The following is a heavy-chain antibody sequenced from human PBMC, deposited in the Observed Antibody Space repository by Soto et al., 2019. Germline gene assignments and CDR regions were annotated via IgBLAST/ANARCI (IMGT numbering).Heavy chain of an antibody. CDR3: ARERAAARTGWLGP. J-gene: IGHJ5*02. CDR1: GYTLTSYD. CDR2: MNPNSGNT. D-gene: IGHD6-13*01. Sequence: QVQLVQSGAEVKKSGASVKVSCKASGYTLTSYDINWVRQATGQGLERMGWMNPNSGNTGYAQKFHGRVTMTRNTSIRTDYMELSSLRYEDTAVYYCARERAAARTGWLGPWGQAPRVTVSS. V-gene: IGHV1-8*01.